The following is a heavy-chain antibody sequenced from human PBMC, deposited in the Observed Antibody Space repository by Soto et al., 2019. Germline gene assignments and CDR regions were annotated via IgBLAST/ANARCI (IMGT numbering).Heavy chain of an antibody. CDR3: ARDTTYYYYGMDV. CDR2: IWYDGSNK. V-gene: IGHV3-33*01. J-gene: IGHJ6*02. Sequence: VGSLRLSCAASGFTFSSYGMHWVRQAPGKGLEWVAVIWYDGSNKYYADSVKGRFTISRDNSKNTLYLQMNSLRAEDTAVYYCARDTTYYYYGMDVWGQGTTVTVSS. D-gene: IGHD1-26*01. CDR1: GFTFSSYG.